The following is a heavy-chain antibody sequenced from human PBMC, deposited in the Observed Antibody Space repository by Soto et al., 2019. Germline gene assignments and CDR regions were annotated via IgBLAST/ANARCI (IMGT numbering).Heavy chain of an antibody. CDR3: AKAKNDYNWDNRPPFDY. D-gene: IGHD1-20*01. CDR1: GFTLRSYA. CDR2: ISANDVGT. J-gene: IGHJ4*02. Sequence: PGWSLRLSCEASGFTLRSYAMTWIRQAPGKGLEWVSLISANDVGTYYVESVKTRFTISTDQSRNTVYLQMDSLRADDTAIYYCAKAKNDYNWDNRPPFDYWGQGTLVTVSS. V-gene: IGHV3-23*01.